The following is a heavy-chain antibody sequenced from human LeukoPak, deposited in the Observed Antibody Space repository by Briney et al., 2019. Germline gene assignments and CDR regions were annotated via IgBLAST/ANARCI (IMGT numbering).Heavy chain of an antibody. V-gene: IGHV1-18*01. Sequence: ASVKVSCKASGYTFTSYGISWVRQAPGQGLEWMGWISAYNGNTNYAQKLQGRVTMTTDTSTSTAYMELRSLRSDDTAVYYCARTRYCSGCSCYSWFDPWGQGTLVTVS. J-gene: IGHJ5*02. D-gene: IGHD2-15*01. CDR1: GYTFTSYG. CDR3: ARTRYCSGCSCYSWFDP. CDR2: ISAYNGNT.